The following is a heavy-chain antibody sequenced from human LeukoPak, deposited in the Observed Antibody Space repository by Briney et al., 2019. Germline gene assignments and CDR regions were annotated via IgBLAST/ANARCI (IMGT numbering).Heavy chain of an antibody. CDR3: AKGRLRTASFDY. CDR2: ISYDGSNI. J-gene: IGHJ4*02. CDR1: GFTFTSYG. V-gene: IGHV3-30*18. Sequence: GGSLRLSCTASGFTFTSYGIHWVRQAPGKGLEWVAVISYDGSNIYYADSLKGRFTISRDNSKNTLYLQMNSLRAEDTAVYYCAKGRLRTASFDYWGQGTLVTVSS. D-gene: IGHD1/OR15-1a*01.